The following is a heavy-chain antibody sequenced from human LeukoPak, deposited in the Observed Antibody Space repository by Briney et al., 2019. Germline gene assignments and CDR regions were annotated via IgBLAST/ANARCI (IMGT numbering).Heavy chain of an antibody. Sequence: PGGSLRLSCAASGFTFSKYWMSWVRQAPGKGLEWVANIKQDGSEKYYVDSVKGRFTISRDNAKNLFYLHMNSLRAEDTAVYYCARDLTLYYYDSSGYAGYWGQGTLVTVSS. CDR1: GFTFSKYW. J-gene: IGHJ4*02. CDR3: ARDLTLYYYDSSGYAGY. D-gene: IGHD3-22*01. V-gene: IGHV3-7*01. CDR2: IKQDGSEK.